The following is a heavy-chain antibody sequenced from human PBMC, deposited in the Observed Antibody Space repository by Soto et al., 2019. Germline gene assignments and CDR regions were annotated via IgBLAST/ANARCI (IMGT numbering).Heavy chain of an antibody. D-gene: IGHD5-18*01. CDR2: TSSSGSTR. V-gene: IGHV3-48*03. Sequence: GGSLRLSWAASGFTLCSYEMHWVRQAPGKGLECVSYTSSSGSTRSYADSVMRRFTIARDNAKYSLYLQMNRLSAEATAVYHWAGGDSARSSPFDYCGQGTLVTVSS. J-gene: IGHJ4*02. CDR1: GFTLCSYE. CDR3: AGGDSARSSPFDY.